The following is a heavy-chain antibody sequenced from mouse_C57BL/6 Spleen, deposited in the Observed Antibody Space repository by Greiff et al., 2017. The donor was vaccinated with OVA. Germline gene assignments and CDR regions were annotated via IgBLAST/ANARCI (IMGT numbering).Heavy chain of an antibody. CDR3: TRDHYSNYGYFDV. Sequence: EVQRVESGEGLVKPGGSLKLSCAASGFTFSSYAMSWVRQTPEKRLEWVAYISSGGDYIYYADTVKGRFTISRDNARNTLYLQMSSLKSEDTAMYYCTRDHYSNYGYFDVWGTGTTVTVSS. J-gene: IGHJ1*03. CDR2: ISSGGDYI. D-gene: IGHD2-5*01. CDR1: GFTFSSYA. V-gene: IGHV5-9-1*02.